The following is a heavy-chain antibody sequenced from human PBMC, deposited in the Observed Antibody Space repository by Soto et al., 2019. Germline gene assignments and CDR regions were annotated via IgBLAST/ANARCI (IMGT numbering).Heavy chain of an antibody. CDR1: GGSMTTGSYF. J-gene: IGHJ4*02. CDR3: ARARNGVFAY. D-gene: IGHD1-1*01. Sequence: QVQLQESGPGLVRPSESLCLTCNVSGGSMTTGSYFWSWIRQPPGKGLEWIGYVFLSGSINYSPSFKSGVHLSVETYKNQFALMLKSVTAAVKAIYLCARARNGVFAYWGEGALVTVYS. V-gene: IGHV4-61*01. CDR2: VFLSGSI.